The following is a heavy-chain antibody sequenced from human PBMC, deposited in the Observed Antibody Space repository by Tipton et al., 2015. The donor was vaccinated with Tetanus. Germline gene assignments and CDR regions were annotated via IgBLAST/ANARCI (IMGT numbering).Heavy chain of an antibody. CDR1: GYTFTGYY. CDR3: ARDRGDYIYYGMDV. Sequence: LVQSGAEMKKPGASVKVSCKASGYTFTGYYIYWVRQAPGQGLEWMGWIDPNSGATVYAQKFQGRVTMTRDTSISTAYMELRSLGSDDTAVYYCARDRGDYIYYGMDVWGPGTTVTVS. CDR2: IDPNSGAT. D-gene: IGHD3-22*01. J-gene: IGHJ6*02. V-gene: IGHV1-2*02.